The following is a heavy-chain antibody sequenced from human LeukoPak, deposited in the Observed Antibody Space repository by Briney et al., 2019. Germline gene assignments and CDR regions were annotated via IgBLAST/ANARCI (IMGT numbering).Heavy chain of an antibody. D-gene: IGHD3-3*01. Sequence: SETLSLTCTVSGGSISSGSYYWSWIRQPAGKGLEWIGRIYTSGSTNYNPSLKRRVTISVDTSKNQFSLKLSSVTAADTAVYYCARVGFHYDFRESVSWFDPWGQGTLVTVSS. CDR1: GGSISSGSYY. J-gene: IGHJ5*02. CDR2: IYTSGST. V-gene: IGHV4-61*02. CDR3: ARVGFHYDFRESVSWFDP.